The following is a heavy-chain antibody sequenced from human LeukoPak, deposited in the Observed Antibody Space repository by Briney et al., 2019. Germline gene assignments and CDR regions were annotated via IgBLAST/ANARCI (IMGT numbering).Heavy chain of an antibody. V-gene: IGHV3-7*01. CDR2: IKQDGSEK. CDR3: ARDPEGFGATYFDY. Sequence: GGSLRLSCAASGFTFSSYWMSWVRQAPGKGLEWVANIKQDGSEKYYVDSVKGRFTISSDNAKNSFYLQMNSLRAEDTAVFYCARDPEGFGATYFDYWGQGTLVTVSS. J-gene: IGHJ4*02. D-gene: IGHD3-16*01. CDR1: GFTFSSYW.